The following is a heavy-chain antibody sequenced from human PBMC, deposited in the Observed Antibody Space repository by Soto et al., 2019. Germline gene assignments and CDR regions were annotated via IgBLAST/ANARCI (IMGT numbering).Heavy chain of an antibody. J-gene: IGHJ4*01. CDR1: GGTFSSYA. D-gene: IGHD5-12*01. CDR2: FIPIFGTA. Sequence: QVQLVQSGAEVKKPGSSVKVSCKSSGGTFSSYAISWVRQAPGQGLEWMGGFIPIFGTANYAQKFQGRVTITTDDATSKGYMELTSLRSEDTAVYYCARARNGYSGYDHDPYYFDYCGHGTLVTVSS. V-gene: IGHV1-69*01. CDR3: ARARNGYSGYDHDPYYFDY.